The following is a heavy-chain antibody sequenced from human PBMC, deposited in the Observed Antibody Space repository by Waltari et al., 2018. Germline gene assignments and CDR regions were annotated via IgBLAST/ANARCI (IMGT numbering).Heavy chain of an antibody. J-gene: IGHJ5*02. V-gene: IGHV4-38-2*02. Sequence: QVQLQESGPGLVKPSETLSLTCAVSGYSISSGYYWGWIRQPPGKGLEWIGSIYHSGSTYYNPSLKSRVTISVDTSKNQFSLKLSSVTAADTAVYYCARETMVRGVSNWFDPWGQGTLVTVSS. CDR1: GYSISSGYY. CDR2: IYHSGST. CDR3: ARETMVRGVSNWFDP. D-gene: IGHD3-10*01.